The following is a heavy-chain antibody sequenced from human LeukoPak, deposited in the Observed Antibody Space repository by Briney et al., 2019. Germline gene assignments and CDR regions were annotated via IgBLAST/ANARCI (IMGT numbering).Heavy chain of an antibody. Sequence: GGSLRLSCAASGFTFSSYSMNWVRQAPGKGLEWVSSISSSSNYIYYAGSVKGRFTISRDNAKNSLYLQMNSLRAEDTVVYYCARDGSSGWPLKGAFDIWGQGTMVTVSS. V-gene: IGHV3-21*01. J-gene: IGHJ3*02. CDR3: ARDGSSGWPLKGAFDI. CDR2: ISSSSNYI. CDR1: GFTFSSYS. D-gene: IGHD6-19*01.